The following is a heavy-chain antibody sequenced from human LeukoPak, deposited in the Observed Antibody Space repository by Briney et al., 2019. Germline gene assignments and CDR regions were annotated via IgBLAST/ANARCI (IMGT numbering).Heavy chain of an antibody. CDR3: ARQTSRYSSGWYY. D-gene: IGHD6-19*01. CDR2: INHSGST. V-gene: IGHV4-34*01. CDR1: GGSFSGYY. J-gene: IGHJ4*02. Sequence: PSETLSLTCAVYGGSFSGYYWSWIRQPPGKGLEWIGEINHSGSTNYNPSLKSRVTISVDTSKNQFSLKLSSVTAADTAVYYCARQTSRYSSGWYYWGQGTLVTVSS.